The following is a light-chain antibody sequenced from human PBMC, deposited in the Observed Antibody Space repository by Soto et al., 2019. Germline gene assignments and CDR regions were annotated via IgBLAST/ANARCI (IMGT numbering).Light chain of an antibody. CDR3: QQYNNWRPSIT. CDR1: QSVSSN. V-gene: IGKV3-15*01. CDR2: GAS. Sequence: EIVMTQSPATLSVSPGERATLSCRASQSVSSNLAWYQQKPGQAPRLLIYGASTRPTGIPARFSGSGSGTEFTLTISSLQSEDFAVYYCQQYNNWRPSITFGQGTRLEIK. J-gene: IGKJ5*01.